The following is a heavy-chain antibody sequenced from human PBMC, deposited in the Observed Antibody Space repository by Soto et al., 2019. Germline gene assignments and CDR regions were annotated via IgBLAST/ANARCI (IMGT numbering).Heavy chain of an antibody. CDR2: INHSGST. CDR3: ARDKITGLFDY. D-gene: IGHD2-8*02. V-gene: IGHV4-34*01. Sequence: QVQLQQWGAGLLKHSETLSLTCAVYGGAFSGYYWTWIRQPPGTGLEWIGEINHSGSTNYNPSLKSRVTISVDTSKNQFSLKLTSVTAADTAVYYWARDKITGLFDYWGQGTLVTVSS. CDR1: GGAFSGYY. J-gene: IGHJ4*02.